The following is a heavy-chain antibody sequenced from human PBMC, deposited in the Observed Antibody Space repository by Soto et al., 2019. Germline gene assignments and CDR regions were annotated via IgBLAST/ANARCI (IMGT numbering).Heavy chain of an antibody. CDR3: ARDRGPNYDYVWGSYRHYYYYGMDV. Sequence: SETRSLTCTVSGGSISSGGYYWSWIRQHPGKGLEWIGYIYYSGSTYYNPSLKSRVTISVDTSKNQFSLKLSSVTAADTAVYYCARDRGPNYDYVWGSYRHYYYYGMDVWGQGATVTVSS. V-gene: IGHV4-31*03. D-gene: IGHD3-16*02. CDR1: GGSISSGGYY. CDR2: IYYSGST. J-gene: IGHJ6*02.